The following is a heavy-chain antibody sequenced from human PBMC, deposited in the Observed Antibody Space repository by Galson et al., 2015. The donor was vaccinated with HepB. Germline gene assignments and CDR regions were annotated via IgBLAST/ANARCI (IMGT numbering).Heavy chain of an antibody. J-gene: IGHJ3*02. D-gene: IGHD5-18*01. V-gene: IGHV3-30*04. CDR3: IRSSYTGAFDI. Sequence: LRLSCAASGFTFSSYAMHWVRQAPGKGLEWVAVISYDGSNKYYADSVKGRFTISRGNSKNTLYLQMNSLRAEDTAVYYSIRSSYTGAFDIWGQGTMVTVSS. CDR1: GFTFSSYA. CDR2: ISYDGSNK.